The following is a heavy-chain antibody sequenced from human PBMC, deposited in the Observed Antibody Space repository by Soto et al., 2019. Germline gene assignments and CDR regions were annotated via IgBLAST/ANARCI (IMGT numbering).Heavy chain of an antibody. V-gene: IGHV1-18*01. CDR2: ISPYDDNT. CDR1: GYTFIKYG. CDR3: ARLSPYDSGSYSFRYNWFHP. D-gene: IGHD3-10*01. Sequence: ASVKVSCKASGYTFIKYGIAWVRQAPGEGFEWMGWISPYDDNTIYAQRFQGRVSMTADRSTRTVYLDLRSLKSNDTAVYYCARLSPYDSGSYSFRYNWFHPWGQGTLVTVSS. J-gene: IGHJ5*02.